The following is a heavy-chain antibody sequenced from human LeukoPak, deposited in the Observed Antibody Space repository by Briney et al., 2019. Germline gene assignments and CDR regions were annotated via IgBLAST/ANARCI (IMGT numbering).Heavy chain of an antibody. CDR1: GGTFSSYA. CDR3: ARELDSSGWPDTVDDAFDI. D-gene: IGHD6-19*01. J-gene: IGHJ3*02. V-gene: IGHV1-69*06. Sequence: SVKVSCKASGGTFSSYAMSWVRQSPGQGLEWIGGIMLIFGTANYAQKFQGRGTITADKSTSTAYMELSSLRSEDTAVYYCARELDSSGWPDTVDDAFDIWGQGTMVTVSS. CDR2: IMLIFGTA.